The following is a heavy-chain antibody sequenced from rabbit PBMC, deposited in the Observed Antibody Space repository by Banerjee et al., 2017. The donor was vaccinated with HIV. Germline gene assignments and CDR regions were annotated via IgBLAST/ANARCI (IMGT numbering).Heavy chain of an antibody. Sequence: QSLEESGGDLVKPGTSLTLTCTASEFSFSDNYWICWVRQAPGKGLEWIAYIYPDYGSTHYASWVNGRFTVSRSTSLNTVDLKMTSLTAADTATYFCARGRYVGYAGYGVAGGYYFDLWGPGTLVTVS. D-gene: IGHD7-1*01. CDR1: EFSFSDNYW. V-gene: IGHV1S43*01. CDR3: ARGRYVGYAGYGVAGGYYFDL. CDR2: IYPDYGST. J-gene: IGHJ4*01.